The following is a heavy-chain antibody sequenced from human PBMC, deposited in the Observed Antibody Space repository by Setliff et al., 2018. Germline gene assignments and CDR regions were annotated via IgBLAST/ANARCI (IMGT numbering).Heavy chain of an antibody. V-gene: IGHV4-59*12. CDR2: IYYGGSA. D-gene: IGHD2-15*01. J-gene: IGHJ4*02. Sequence: SETLSLTCTVSGGSISSYYWSWIRQPPGKGLEWIGNIYYGGSAYYNPSLKSRVTISVDTSKNQFSLKLSSVTAADTAMYYCARILGYCSGGSCYVPYWGQGTLVTVSS. CDR3: ARILGYCSGGSCYVPY. CDR1: GGSISSYY.